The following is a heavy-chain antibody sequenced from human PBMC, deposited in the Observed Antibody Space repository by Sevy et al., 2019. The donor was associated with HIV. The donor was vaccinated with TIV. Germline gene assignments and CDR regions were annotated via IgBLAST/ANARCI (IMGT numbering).Heavy chain of an antibody. J-gene: IGHJ3*02. CDR3: ARDKMGGSFDN. Sequence: GGYLRLSCAASGFTFSSYDMNWVRQAPGKGLEWVSFITTSGGTIYYADSVKGRFTVSRDNSENSLYLQMNSLRAEDTAVYYCARDKMGGSFDNWGQGTMVTVSS. D-gene: IGHD3-16*01. CDR1: GFTFSSYD. CDR2: ITTSGGTI. V-gene: IGHV3-48*01.